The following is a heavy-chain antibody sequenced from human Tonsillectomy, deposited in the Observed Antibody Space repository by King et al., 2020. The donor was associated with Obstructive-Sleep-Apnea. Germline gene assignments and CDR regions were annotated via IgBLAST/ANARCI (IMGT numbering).Heavy chain of an antibody. V-gene: IGHV4-4*07. CDR2: IHSSGTT. Sequence: VQLQESGPGLVKPSETLSLTCTVSGGSISSYYWSWIRQPAGKGLEWIGRIHSSGTTNYNPSLKSRVTMSVDTSKNQFSLRLTPETAAYTAVYYCARDRNGRNWFDPWGQGTLVTVSS. D-gene: IGHD2-8*01. CDR3: ARDRNGRNWFDP. CDR1: GGSISSYY. J-gene: IGHJ5*02.